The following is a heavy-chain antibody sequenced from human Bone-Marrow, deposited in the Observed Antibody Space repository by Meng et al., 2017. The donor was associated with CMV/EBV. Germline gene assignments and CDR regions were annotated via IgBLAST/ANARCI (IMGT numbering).Heavy chain of an antibody. J-gene: IGHJ4*02. D-gene: IGHD6-13*01. CDR1: TYSISSGYY. Sequence: SETLSLTCTVSTYSISSGYYWGWIRQPPGKGLEWLGTTYHSGISFFNPSLKSRLTMSVDTSKNQFSLKLSSVTAADTAVYYCARDEEGGSSWTKIEYWGQGTLVTVSS. CDR2: TYHSGIS. CDR3: ARDEEGGSSWTKIEY. V-gene: IGHV4-38-2*02.